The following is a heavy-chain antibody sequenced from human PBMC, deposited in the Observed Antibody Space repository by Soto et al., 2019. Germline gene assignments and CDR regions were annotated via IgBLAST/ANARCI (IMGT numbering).Heavy chain of an antibody. CDR1: GFTFSSYW. J-gene: IGHJ6*02. CDR3: GRDEVRNGVGV. CDR2: IKGDGSEK. V-gene: IGHV3-7*01. Sequence: EVRLVESGGGLVQPGGSLRLSCVASGFTFSSYWMSWVRQAPGKGLEWVANIKGDGSEKKYVDSVKGRFTISRDNANNLVYLKMNSLRAEDTALYYCGRDEVRNGVGVWGQGTTVTVSS.